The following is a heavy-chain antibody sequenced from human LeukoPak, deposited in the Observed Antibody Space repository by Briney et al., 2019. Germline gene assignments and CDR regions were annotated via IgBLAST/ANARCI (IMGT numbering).Heavy chain of an antibody. CDR2: ISSSRSYI. J-gene: IGHJ4*02. Sequence: SGGSLRLSCAASGFTFSSYSMNWVRQAPGKGVEWVSSISSSRSYIYYADSVKGRFTISRDNAKNSLYLQMNSLRAEDTAVYYCARDATVTTPYFDYWGQGTLVTVSS. CDR3: ARDATVTTPYFDY. D-gene: IGHD4-17*01. CDR1: GFTFSSYS. V-gene: IGHV3-21*01.